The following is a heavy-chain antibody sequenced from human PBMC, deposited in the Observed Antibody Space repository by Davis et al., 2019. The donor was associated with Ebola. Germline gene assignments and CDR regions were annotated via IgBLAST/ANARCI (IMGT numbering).Heavy chain of an antibody. J-gene: IGHJ6*02. CDR2: INHSGST. V-gene: IGHV4-34*01. Sequence: SETLSLTCAVYGGSFSGYYWSWIRQPPGKGLEWIGEINHSGSTNYKPSLKSRVTISVDTSKNKFSLKLSSVTAADTAVYYCTSWGVHAWGGGMDVWGQGTTVTVSS. CDR1: GGSFSGYY. CDR3: TSWGVHAWGGGMDV. D-gene: IGHD3-16*01.